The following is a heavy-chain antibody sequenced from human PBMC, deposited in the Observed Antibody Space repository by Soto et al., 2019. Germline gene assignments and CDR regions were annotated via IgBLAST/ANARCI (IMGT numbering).Heavy chain of an antibody. D-gene: IGHD1-1*01. V-gene: IGHV3-33*01. CDR1: GFTFSSYG. Sequence: GGSLRLSCAASGFTFSSYGMHWVRQAPGKGLEWVAVIWYDGSNKYYADSVKGRFTISRDNSKNTLYLQMNSLRAEGTAVYYCARDGKNWNLDYWGQGTLVTSP. CDR3: ARDGKNWNLDY. CDR2: IWYDGSNK. J-gene: IGHJ4*02.